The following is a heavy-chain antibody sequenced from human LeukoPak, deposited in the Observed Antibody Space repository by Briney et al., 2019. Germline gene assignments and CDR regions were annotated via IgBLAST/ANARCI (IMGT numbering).Heavy chain of an antibody. D-gene: IGHD6-13*01. V-gene: IGHV3-66*01. CDR1: GFTFSSYA. J-gene: IGHJ4*02. Sequence: PGGSLRLSCAASGFTFSSYAMSWVRQAPGKGLEWVSIIYSGGSTYYADSVKGRFTISRDNAKNSLYLQMNSLRAEDTAVYYRARAPGYRGFLDYWGQGTLVTVSS. CDR3: ARAPGYRGFLDY. CDR2: IYSGGST.